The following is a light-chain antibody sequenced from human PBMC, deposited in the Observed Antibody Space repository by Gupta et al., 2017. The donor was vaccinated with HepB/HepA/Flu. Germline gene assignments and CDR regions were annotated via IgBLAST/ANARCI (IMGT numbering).Light chain of an antibody. CDR1: SSDVGGYNY. Sequence: QSALTQPRSASGSPGQSVTISCTGTSSDVGGYNYVSWYQQHPGKAPKLMRYDVSKRPSGVPDRVSGSKSGNTGSLTISGLQAEDEADDDCCSYAGSYTWVFGGGTKLTVL. CDR2: DVS. J-gene: IGLJ3*02. CDR3: CSYAGSYTWV. V-gene: IGLV2-11*01.